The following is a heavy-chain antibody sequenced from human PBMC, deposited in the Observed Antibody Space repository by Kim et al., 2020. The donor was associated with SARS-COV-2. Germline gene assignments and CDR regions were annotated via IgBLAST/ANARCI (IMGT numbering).Heavy chain of an antibody. CDR1: GGSISSSSYY. CDR2: IYYSGST. D-gene: IGHD3-10*01. J-gene: IGHJ4*02. V-gene: IGHV4-39*01. CDR3: ARLLPSGTYGSGIHDY. Sequence: SETLSLTCTVSGGSISSSSYYWGWIRQPPGKGLEWIGSIYYSGSTYYNPSLKSRVTISVDTSKNQFSLKLSSVTAADTAVYYCARLLPSGTYGSGIHDYWGQGTLVTVSS.